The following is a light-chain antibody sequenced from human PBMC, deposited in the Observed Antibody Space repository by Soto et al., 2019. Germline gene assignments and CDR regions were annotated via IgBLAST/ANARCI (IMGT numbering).Light chain of an antibody. Sequence: EIVLTQSPGTLSLSPGERATLSLRASQSVSNNYLAWYQQKPGQAPRLLIYGASNRATGIPDRFSGSGSGTDFTLTISRLEPEDSAVDDCQQYGSSGTFGQGTKVDIK. J-gene: IGKJ1*01. CDR3: QQYGSSGT. CDR1: QSVSNNY. CDR2: GAS. V-gene: IGKV3-20*01.